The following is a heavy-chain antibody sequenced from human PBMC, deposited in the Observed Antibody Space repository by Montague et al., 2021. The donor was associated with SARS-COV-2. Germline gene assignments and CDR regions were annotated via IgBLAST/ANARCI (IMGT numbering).Heavy chain of an antibody. CDR1: GGSISSRTYY. J-gene: IGHJ2*01. CDR2: IFYDGST. D-gene: IGHD3-10*01. CDR3: ARHGPNDYYHSRYFDL. V-gene: IGHV4-39*01. Sequence: SETLSLNCIVSGGSISSRTYYWGWIRQPPGKGLEWIGSIFYDGSTYYNPSLKSRVTISVDTSKNQFSLNLSSVTAADTAVYYCARHGPNDYYHSRYFDLWGRGTLVTVSS.